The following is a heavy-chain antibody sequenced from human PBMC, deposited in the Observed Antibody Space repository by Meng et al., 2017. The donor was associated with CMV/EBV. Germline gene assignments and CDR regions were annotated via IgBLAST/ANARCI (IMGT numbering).Heavy chain of an antibody. J-gene: IGHJ3*02. V-gene: IGHV1-69*02. CDR1: GYTFTGYY. CDR2: IIPILGIA. D-gene: IGHD3-3*01. Sequence: SVKVSCKASGYTFTGYYMHWVRQAPGQGLEWMGRIIPILGIANYAQKFQGRVTITADKSTSTAYMELSSLRSEDTAVYYCAHTIFGVAKAFDIWGQGTMVTVSS. CDR3: AHTIFGVAKAFDI.